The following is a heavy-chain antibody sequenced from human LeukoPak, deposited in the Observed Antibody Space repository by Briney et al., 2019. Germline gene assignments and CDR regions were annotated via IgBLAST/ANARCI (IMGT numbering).Heavy chain of an antibody. CDR3: CGERSCGSCMCYDY. J-gene: IGHJ4*02. CDR1: GYTYTSYG. CDR2: ISAYNGNT. V-gene: IGHV1-18*01. D-gene: IGHD2-15*01. Sequence: ASVTVFCRSSGYTYTSYGHRWVRQAPGQGLEWMGWISAYNGNTNYAQKLQGRVTMTTDTSTSTADMEVRSLGSDDTAVYYCCGERSCGSCMCYDYWGQVTLVTVSS.